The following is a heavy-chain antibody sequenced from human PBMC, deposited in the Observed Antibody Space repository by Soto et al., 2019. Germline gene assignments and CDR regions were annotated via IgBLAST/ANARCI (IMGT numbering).Heavy chain of an antibody. CDR1: GGSISRYY. CDR2: IYYSGST. Sequence: PSETLSLTCTVSGGSISRYYWSWIRQPPGKGLEWIGYIYYSGSTNYNPSLKSRVTISVDTSKNQFSLRLSSVTAADTAVYYCARHFDSSGYAMNWFDPWGQGTLVTVS. CDR3: ARHFDSSGYAMNWFDP. D-gene: IGHD3-22*01. J-gene: IGHJ5*02. V-gene: IGHV4-59*08.